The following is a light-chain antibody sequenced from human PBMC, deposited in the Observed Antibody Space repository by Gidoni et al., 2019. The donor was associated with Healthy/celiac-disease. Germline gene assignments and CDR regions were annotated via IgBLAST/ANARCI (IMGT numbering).Light chain of an antibody. CDR3: QQYSSLTWT. CDR2: VPS. Sequence: EIVLTQSPGTLSLSPGERATLSCRASQNLNSSSLAWYQPKHGQAPRLLIYVPSSRATGISDRFSVIVSGTAFTLTLSRLEPGDSAVYYCQQYSSLTWTFGQGTKVEVK. CDR1: QNLNSSS. J-gene: IGKJ1*01. V-gene: IGKV3-20*01.